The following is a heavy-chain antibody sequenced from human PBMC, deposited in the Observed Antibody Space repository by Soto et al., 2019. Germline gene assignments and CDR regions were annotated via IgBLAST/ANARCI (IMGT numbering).Heavy chain of an antibody. CDR2: INGNNGNT. J-gene: IGHJ4*02. Sequence: QVQLVQSGAEVKKPGASVKVSCKASGYTFTSYGISWVRQAPGQGLEWMGWINGNNGNTNYAQKLQGRVTMTTDTSTRMACLDLRSLRSDDTAVYFCASETSRGEYDYWGQGTLVTVSS. D-gene: IGHD3-10*01. V-gene: IGHV1-18*01. CDR1: GYTFTSYG. CDR3: ASETSRGEYDY.